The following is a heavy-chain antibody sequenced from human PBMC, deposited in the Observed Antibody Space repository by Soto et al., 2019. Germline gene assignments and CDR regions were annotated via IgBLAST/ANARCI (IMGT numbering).Heavy chain of an antibody. CDR1: GFTFSSDA. CDR2: ISGSGGSA. Sequence: GGSLRLSCPSSGFTFSSDAMSWVRQAPGKGLDWVSAISGSGGSAYYADSVMGRFTIYRDNSKNTLYLKMIGLRXNNTAVYYCAKAPLIEAAGVYYSYCMHVWGQGTMFTVYS. D-gene: IGHD6-13*01. CDR3: AKAPLIEAAGVYYSYCMHV. V-gene: IGHV3-23*01. J-gene: IGHJ6*02.